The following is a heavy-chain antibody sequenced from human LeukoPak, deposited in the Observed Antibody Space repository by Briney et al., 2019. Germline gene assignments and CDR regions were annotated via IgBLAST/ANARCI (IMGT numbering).Heavy chain of an antibody. D-gene: IGHD2-21*01. CDR3: ARSGIPIPLDY. J-gene: IGHJ4*02. CDR1: GFTPSIYA. Sequence: GRSLRLSGATSGFTPSIYAMHWVRQAPGKGLEWVATISHDGNRQYYADSVKGRFTVSRDNSKNTLYLQMNSLRAEDTAVYYCARSGIPIPLDYWGQGTLVTVSS. CDR2: ISHDGNRQ. V-gene: IGHV3-30-3*01.